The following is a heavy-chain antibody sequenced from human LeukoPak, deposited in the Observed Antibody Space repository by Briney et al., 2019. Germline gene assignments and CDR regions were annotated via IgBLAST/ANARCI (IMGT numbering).Heavy chain of an antibody. Sequence: KPSETLSLTCTVSGYSISSGYYWGWIRQPPGKGLEWIGSIYYSGSTYYNPSLKSRVTISVDTSKNQFSLKLSSVTAADTAVYYCARASGYEVLFDYWGQGTLVTVSS. CDR1: GYSISSGYY. V-gene: IGHV4-38-2*02. D-gene: IGHD5-12*01. CDR2: IYYSGST. CDR3: ARASGYEVLFDY. J-gene: IGHJ4*02.